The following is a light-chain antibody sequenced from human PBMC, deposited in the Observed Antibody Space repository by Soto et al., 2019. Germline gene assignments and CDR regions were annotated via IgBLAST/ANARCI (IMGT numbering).Light chain of an antibody. Sequence: EVVMTQSPATLSVSPGERATLSCRASQSVSSNLAWYQQRPGQAPRLLIYGASTRATGIPGSFSGSGSGTEFTLTISSLQSEDFAVYYCQQYNNWPWTFGQGTEVEI. CDR1: QSVSSN. CDR2: GAS. CDR3: QQYNNWPWT. J-gene: IGKJ1*01. V-gene: IGKV3-15*01.